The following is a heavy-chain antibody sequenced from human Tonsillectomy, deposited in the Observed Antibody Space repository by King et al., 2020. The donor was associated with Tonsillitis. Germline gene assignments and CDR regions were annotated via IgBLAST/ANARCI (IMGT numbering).Heavy chain of an antibody. V-gene: IGHV3-33*06. D-gene: IGHD1-14*01. CDR3: AKDAGTTWYVHYYCDY. CDR1: GFTFSDYG. Sequence: QLVQSGGGVVQPGGSLRLSCAASGFTFSDYGVHWVRQAPGKGLEWVALIWYDGSHTYYADSVKGRFTISRDNSKHTLYLQMSSLRAEDTVIYYCAKDAGTTWYVHYYCDYGGKGARVTVPS. J-gene: IGHJ4*02. CDR2: IWYDGSHT.